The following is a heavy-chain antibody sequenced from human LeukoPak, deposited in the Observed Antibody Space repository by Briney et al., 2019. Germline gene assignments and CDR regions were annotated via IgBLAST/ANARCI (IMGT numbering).Heavy chain of an antibody. J-gene: IGHJ4*02. CDR1: GGSISSSSYY. D-gene: IGHD2-15*01. V-gene: IGHV4-39*01. CDR3: ARGLGRFDY. Sequence: SETLSLTCTVSGGSISSSSYYWGWIRQPPGKGLEWIGSIYCSGSTYYNPSLKSRVTISVDTSKNQFSLKLSSVTAADTAVYYCARGLGRFDYWGQGTLVTVSS. CDR2: IYCSGST.